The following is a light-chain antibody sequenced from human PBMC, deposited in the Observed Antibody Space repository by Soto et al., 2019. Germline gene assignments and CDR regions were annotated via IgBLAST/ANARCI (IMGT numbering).Light chain of an antibody. CDR1: QSVHTF. Sequence: EIVLTQSPATLSLSPGERATLSCRASQSVHTFLAWYQQKPGQAPRLLIYGASTRATGVPARFSGSGSGTDITLSIARLEPEECTRYLCHPLSNSPPHPFRQGTRLEIK. J-gene: IGKJ5*01. V-gene: IGKV3-11*01. CDR3: HPLSNSPPHP. CDR2: GAS.